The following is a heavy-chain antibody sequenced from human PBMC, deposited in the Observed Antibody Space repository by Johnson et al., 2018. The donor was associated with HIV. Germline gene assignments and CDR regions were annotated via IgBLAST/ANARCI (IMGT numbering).Heavy chain of an antibody. CDR3: ARSGYCTTSSCTDDAFDI. J-gene: IGHJ3*02. D-gene: IGHD2-2*01. CDR1: GFTVSSNS. V-gene: IGHV3-66*01. Sequence: VQLVESGGALVQPGGSLRLSCAASGFTVSSNSMTWVRQAPGKGLEWVSLIYRGGRTYYADSVKGRFTISRDNSKNTLYLQMNSLRAEDTAVYYCARSGYCTTSSCTDDAFDIWGQGTMVTVSS. CDR2: IYRGGRT.